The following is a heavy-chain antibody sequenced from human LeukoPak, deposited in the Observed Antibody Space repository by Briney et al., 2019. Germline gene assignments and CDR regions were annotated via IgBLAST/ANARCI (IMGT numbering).Heavy chain of an antibody. Sequence: GGSLRLSCAASGFTFSSYWMSWVRQAPGKGLEGVANIKQDGSEKYYVDSVKGRFTISRDNAKNSLYLQMNSLRAEDTAVYYCASESYYYYYMDVWGKGTTVTVSS. CDR1: GFTFSSYW. CDR3: ASESYYYYYMDV. CDR2: IKQDGSEK. V-gene: IGHV3-7*01. J-gene: IGHJ6*03.